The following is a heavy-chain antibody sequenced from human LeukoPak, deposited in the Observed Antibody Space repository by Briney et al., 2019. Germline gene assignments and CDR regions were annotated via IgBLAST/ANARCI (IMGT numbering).Heavy chain of an antibody. CDR1: GGTFSSYA. J-gene: IGHJ3*02. CDR2: IIPILGIA. CDR3: ATPAPGAYCGGDCYSSAFDI. D-gene: IGHD2-21*02. Sequence: ASVKVSCKASGGTFSSYAISWVRQAPGQGLEWMGRIIPILGIANYAQKFQGRVTITADKSTSTAYMEPSSLRSEDTAVYYCATPAPGAYCGGDCYSSAFDIWGQGTMVTVSS. V-gene: IGHV1-69*04.